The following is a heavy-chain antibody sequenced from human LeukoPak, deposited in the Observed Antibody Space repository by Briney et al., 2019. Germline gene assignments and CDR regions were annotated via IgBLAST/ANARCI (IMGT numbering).Heavy chain of an antibody. J-gene: IGHJ4*02. CDR3: TTDTFGARDS. Sequence: GGSLRLSCAASGYTFSRYWMHWARRGPGKGLVWVSRINEDGSSTSYAESVRGRFTISRDNAKNTLYLQMNSLRAEDAAVYYCTTDTFGARDSWGQGTLVTVSS. CDR2: INEDGSST. CDR1: GYTFSRYW. V-gene: IGHV3-74*01. D-gene: IGHD3-10*01.